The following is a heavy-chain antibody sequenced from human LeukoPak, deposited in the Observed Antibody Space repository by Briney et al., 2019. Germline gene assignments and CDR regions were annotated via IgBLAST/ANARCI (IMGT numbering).Heavy chain of an antibody. Sequence: SEPLSLTCAVYGGSFRGYYWSWIRQPPGKGLEWIGEINHSGSTNYNPSLKSRVTISVDTSKNQFSLKLSSVTAADTAVYYCARGLHSSGWYYFDYWGQGTLVTVSS. J-gene: IGHJ4*02. D-gene: IGHD6-19*01. CDR3: ARGLHSSGWYYFDY. CDR2: INHSGST. CDR1: GGSFRGYY. V-gene: IGHV4-34*01.